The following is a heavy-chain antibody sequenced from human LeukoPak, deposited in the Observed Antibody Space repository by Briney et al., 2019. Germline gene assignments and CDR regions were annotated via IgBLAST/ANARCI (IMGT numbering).Heavy chain of an antibody. Sequence: GESLKISCKGSGYSFTSYWIGWVRQMPGKGLEWMGIIYPGDSDTRYSPSFQGQVTISADKSISTAYLQWSSLKASDTAMYYCARPQCSSGSCYSAFDYWGQGTLVTVSS. CDR3: ARPQCSSGSCYSAFDY. CDR2: IYPGDSDT. D-gene: IGHD2-15*01. CDR1: GYSFTSYW. J-gene: IGHJ4*02. V-gene: IGHV5-51*01.